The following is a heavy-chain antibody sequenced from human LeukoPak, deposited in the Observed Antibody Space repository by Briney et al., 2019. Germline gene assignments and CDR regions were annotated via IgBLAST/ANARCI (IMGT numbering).Heavy chain of an antibody. J-gene: IGHJ5*02. CDR1: GYSFGRYA. CDR3: ATEDTIRGFGNLLSNINCFDP. V-gene: IGHV3-9*01. CDR2: ISWNSDKI. D-gene: IGHD2-15*01. Sequence: GGSLRLSCAASGYSFGRYAMSWMRQVPGKGLEWMGGISWNSDKIVYADCGKGRFTMSRDSTKSSLYLHMDSLTTEDSAMYYCATEDTIRGFGNLLSNINCFDPWGQGTLLTVSS.